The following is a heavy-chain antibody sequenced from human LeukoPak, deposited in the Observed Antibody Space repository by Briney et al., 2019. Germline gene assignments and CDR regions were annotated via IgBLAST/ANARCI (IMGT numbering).Heavy chain of an antibody. D-gene: IGHD5-24*01. Sequence: GGSLRLPCAASGFTFNDYAMHWVRQAPGKGLEWVSGISWNSGSIGYADSVKGRFTISRDNAKNSLYLQMNSLRAKDTALYYWAKDARREGYNSFLQKMAYFDYGGQGTLVTVSS. J-gene: IGHJ4*02. CDR2: ISWNSGSI. CDR1: GFTFNDYA. CDR3: AKDARREGYNSFLQKMAYFDY. V-gene: IGHV3-9*01.